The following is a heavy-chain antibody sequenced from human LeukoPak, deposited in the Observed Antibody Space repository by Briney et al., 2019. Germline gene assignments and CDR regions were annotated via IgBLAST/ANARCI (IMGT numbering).Heavy chain of an antibody. J-gene: IGHJ4*02. CDR3: ARSGGDAIRPFDY. CDR1: GYTFISYF. D-gene: IGHD2-21*02. V-gene: IGHV1-46*01. Sequence: ASVKVSCKASGYTFISYFLHWVRQAPGQGLEWMGIINPSGGSTRYAQKFQGRVTMTRDSSTSAVSMELSSLRSEDTAVYYCARSGGDAIRPFDYWGQGTLVTVSS. CDR2: INPSGGST.